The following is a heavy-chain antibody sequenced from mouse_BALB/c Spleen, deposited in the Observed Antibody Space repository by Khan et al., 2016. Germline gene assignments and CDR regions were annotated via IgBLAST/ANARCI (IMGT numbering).Heavy chain of an antibody. V-gene: IGHV4-1*02. CDR2: INPDSSTI. J-gene: IGHJ1*01. CDR1: GFDFSRYW. Sequence: EVKLLESGGGLVQPGGSLKLSCAASGFDFSRYWMSWVRQAPGKGLEWIGEINPDSSTINYTPSLKDKFIISRDNAKNTLYLQMNKVRSEDTARYYCASTFWYFDVWGAGTTVTVSS. CDR3: ASTFWYFDV.